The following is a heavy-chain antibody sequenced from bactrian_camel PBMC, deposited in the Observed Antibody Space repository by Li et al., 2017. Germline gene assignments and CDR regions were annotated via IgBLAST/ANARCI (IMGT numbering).Heavy chain of an antibody. J-gene: IGHJ6*01. D-gene: IGHD6*01. Sequence: DVQLVESGGGSVQAGGSLRLSCAASRFAFSDYAMNWVRQAPGKGLEWVSSIRHRGGNTWSATSVSGRFSISRDNAKNTVYLQTNSLNPQDTAVYYCVKGLVAGTAVVMGTFGYWGQGTQVTVS. CDR3: VKGLVAGTAVVMGTFGY. CDR2: IRHRGGNT. V-gene: IGHV3S40*01. CDR1: RFAFSDYA.